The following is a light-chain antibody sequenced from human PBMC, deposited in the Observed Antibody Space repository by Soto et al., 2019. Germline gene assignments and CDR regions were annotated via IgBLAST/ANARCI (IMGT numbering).Light chain of an antibody. Sequence: QSALTQPASVSGSPGQSITISCTGSSSDVGGYNYVSWYQQHHPGKAPKLMIYDVSNRPSGVSNRFSGSKSGNTASLTISGCQAEDEADYYFSSYTTSSTVVFGGGTKLTVL. J-gene: IGLJ2*01. CDR3: SSYTTSSTVV. V-gene: IGLV2-14*03. CDR2: DVS. CDR1: SSDVGGYNY.